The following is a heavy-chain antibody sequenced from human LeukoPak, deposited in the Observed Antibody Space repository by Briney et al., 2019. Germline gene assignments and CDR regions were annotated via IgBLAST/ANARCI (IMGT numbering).Heavy chain of an antibody. D-gene: IGHD4-17*01. CDR3: AKDQPDYGEYYYYGMDV. CDR2: ISHDGSNK. J-gene: IGHJ6*02. CDR1: GFTFSSYG. Sequence: GGSLRLSCAASGFTFSSYGMHWVRQAPGKGLEWVAVISHDGSNKYYADSVKGRFTISRDNSKNTLYLQMNSLRAEDTAVYYCAKDQPDYGEYYYYGMDVWGQGTTVTVSS. V-gene: IGHV3-30*18.